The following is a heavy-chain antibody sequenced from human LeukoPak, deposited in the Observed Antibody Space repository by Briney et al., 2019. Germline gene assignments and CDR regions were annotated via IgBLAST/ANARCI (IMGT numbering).Heavy chain of an antibody. CDR2: VSGSGAGT. D-gene: IGHD1-1*01. V-gene: IGHV3-23*01. J-gene: IGHJ6*02. Sequence: GGSLRLSCAASGFTFSSYAMSWVRQAPGKGLEWVSVVSGSGAGTYYADSVKGRFTISRDNSKNTLYLQMNSLRAEDTAVYYCARLTTVHYGMDVWGQGTTVTVSS. CDR1: GFTFSSYA. CDR3: ARLTTVHYGMDV.